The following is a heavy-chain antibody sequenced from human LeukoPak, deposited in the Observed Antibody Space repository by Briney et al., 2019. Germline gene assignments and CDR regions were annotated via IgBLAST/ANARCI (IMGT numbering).Heavy chain of an antibody. CDR1: GFTFSSYW. Sequence: GGSLRLSCAASGFTFSSYWMSWVRQAPGKGLEWVANIKQDGSEKYYVDSVKGRFTISRDNAKNSLYLQMNSLRAEDTAIYYCARVGCSGGSCRYGNYFDYWGQGTLVTVSS. CDR2: IKQDGSEK. CDR3: ARVGCSGGSCRYGNYFDY. D-gene: IGHD2-15*01. V-gene: IGHV3-7*01. J-gene: IGHJ4*02.